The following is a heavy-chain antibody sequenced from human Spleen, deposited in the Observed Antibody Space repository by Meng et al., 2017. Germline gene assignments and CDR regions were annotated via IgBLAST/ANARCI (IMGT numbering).Heavy chain of an antibody. Sequence: VQLQQWGQGLLKPSEPLSLPCVVSGGSFSDYYWTWIRQPPGKGLEWIGEINHSGSTNYNPSLESRATISVDTSQNNLSLKLSSVTAADSAVYYCARGPTTMAHDFDYWGQGTLVTVSS. CDR1: GGSFSDYY. D-gene: IGHD4-11*01. CDR3: ARGPTTMAHDFDY. J-gene: IGHJ4*02. V-gene: IGHV4-34*01. CDR2: INHSGST.